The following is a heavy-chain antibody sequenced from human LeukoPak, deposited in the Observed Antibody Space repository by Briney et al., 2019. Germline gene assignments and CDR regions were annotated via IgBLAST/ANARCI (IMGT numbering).Heavy chain of an antibody. V-gene: IGHV3-48*03. CDR3: ASPQTSGYAFGY. J-gene: IGHJ4*02. D-gene: IGHD5-12*01. Sequence: GGSLRLSCAASGFTSSSYEMIWVRRAPGKGLECVSYISGSGRTIYYADSEKGRFTISRDNAKNSLYLQMYSLRAGDTAAYYCASPQTSGYAFGYWGQGTLVTVSS. CDR1: GFTSSSYE. CDR2: ISGSGRTI.